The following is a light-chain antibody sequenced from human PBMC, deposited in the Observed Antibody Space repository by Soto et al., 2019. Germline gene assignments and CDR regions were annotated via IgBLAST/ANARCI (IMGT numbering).Light chain of an antibody. V-gene: IGKV1-5*03. CDR3: QQYNSYST. Sequence: DIQMTQSPSTLSASVGDRVTITCRASQSISSWLGWYQQKPGKAPKILIYKASSLESGVPSWFSGSGSGTEFTLIISSLQPDAFATYYCQQYNSYSTFGQGTKVEIK. CDR2: KAS. J-gene: IGKJ1*01. CDR1: QSISSW.